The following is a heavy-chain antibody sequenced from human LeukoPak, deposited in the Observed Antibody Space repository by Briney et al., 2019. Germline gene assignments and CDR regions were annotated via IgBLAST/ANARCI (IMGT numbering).Heavy chain of an antibody. CDR3: ARTAYCGGDCYTDWFDP. V-gene: IGHV1-8*01. Sequence: ASVKVSRKASGYTFTSYDINWVRQATGQGLEWMGWMNPNSGNTGYAQKFQGRVTMTRNTSISTAYMELSSLRSEDTAVYYCARTAYCGGDCYTDWFDPWGQGTLVTVSS. CDR1: GYTFTSYD. J-gene: IGHJ5*02. CDR2: MNPNSGNT. D-gene: IGHD2-21*02.